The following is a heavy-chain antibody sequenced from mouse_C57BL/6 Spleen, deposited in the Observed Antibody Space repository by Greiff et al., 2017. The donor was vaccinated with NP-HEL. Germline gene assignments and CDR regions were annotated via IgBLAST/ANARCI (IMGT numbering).Heavy chain of an antibody. CDR2: IYPGSGST. CDR3: ASITTVVARVYFDY. D-gene: IGHD1-1*01. Sequence: QVQLQQPGAELVKPGASVKMSCKASGYTFTSYWITWVKQRPGQGLEWIGDIYPGSGSTNYNETFKSKATLTVDTSSSTAYMQLSSLTSEDSAVYYCASITTVVARVYFDYWGQGTTLTVSS. CDR1: GYTFTSYW. V-gene: IGHV1-55*01. J-gene: IGHJ2*01.